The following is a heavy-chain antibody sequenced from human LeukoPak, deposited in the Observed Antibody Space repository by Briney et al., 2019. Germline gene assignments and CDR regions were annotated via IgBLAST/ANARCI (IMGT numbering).Heavy chain of an antibody. J-gene: IGHJ4*02. CDR3: ARVKGYVVEDYFHY. CDR2: IYYSGSI. Sequence: SETLSLTCSVSGGSSSSYYWSWIPQPPGEGRECIGYIYYSGSIYYNPSLKSRVTISVDTSKNQFSLRLSSVTAADTAVYYCARVKGYVVEDYFHYWGQGPVVTVPS. V-gene: IGHV4-59*01. D-gene: IGHD2-15*01. CDR1: GGSSSSYY.